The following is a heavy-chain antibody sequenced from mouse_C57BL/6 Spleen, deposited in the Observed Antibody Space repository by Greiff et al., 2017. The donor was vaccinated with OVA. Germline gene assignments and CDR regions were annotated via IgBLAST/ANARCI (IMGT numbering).Heavy chain of an antibody. J-gene: IGHJ2*01. V-gene: IGHV1-62-2*01. D-gene: IGHD2-2*01. CDR2: FYPGSGSI. CDR1: GYTFTEYT. CDR3: ARHEEPMVTTEYYFDY. Sequence: QVQLLQSGAELVKPGASVKLSCKASGYTFTEYTIHWVKQRSGQGLEWIGWFYPGSGSIKYNENFKDKATLTADKSSSTVYMELSRLTSEDSAVYLCARHEEPMVTTEYYFDYWGQGTTLTVSS.